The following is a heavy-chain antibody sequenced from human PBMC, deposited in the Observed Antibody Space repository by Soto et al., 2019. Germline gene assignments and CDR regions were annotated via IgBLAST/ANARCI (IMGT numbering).Heavy chain of an antibody. CDR2: ISWNSGSI. CDR3: ARGMDV. Sequence: PVGSLRLSCAASGFTFDDYAMHWVRQAPGKGLEWVSGISWNSGSIGYADSVKGRFTISRDNAKNSLYLQMNSLRAEDTALYYCARGMDVWGQGTTVTVSS. J-gene: IGHJ6*02. CDR1: GFTFDDYA. V-gene: IGHV3-9*01.